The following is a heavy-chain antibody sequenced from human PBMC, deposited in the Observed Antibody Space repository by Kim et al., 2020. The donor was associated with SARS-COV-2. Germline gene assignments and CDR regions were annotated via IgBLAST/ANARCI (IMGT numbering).Heavy chain of an antibody. CDR3: ARTYSSGWYSS. V-gene: IGHV3-53*01. D-gene: IGHD6-19*01. CDR1: GFTVSSNY. J-gene: IGHJ5*02. CDR2: IYSGGST. Sequence: GGSLRLSCAASGFTVSSNYMSWVRQAPGKGLEWVSVIYSGGSTYYPDSGKGRFTISRDNSKNTLYLQMNSLRAEDTAVYYCARTYSSGWYSSWGQGTLVTVSS.